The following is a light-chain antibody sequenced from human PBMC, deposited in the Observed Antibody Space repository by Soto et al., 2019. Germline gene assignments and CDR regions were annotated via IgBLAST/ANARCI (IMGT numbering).Light chain of an antibody. Sequence: EIVLTQSPGTLSLSPGERATLSCRASQSVSSSYLAWYQQKPGQAPRLLIYGASSRATGIPDRLSGSGSGTDFTLTISRLEPEDFAVYYCQQYGSSPRTCGQGTKVDIK. CDR3: QQYGSSPRT. CDR2: GAS. J-gene: IGKJ1*01. CDR1: QSVSSSY. V-gene: IGKV3-20*01.